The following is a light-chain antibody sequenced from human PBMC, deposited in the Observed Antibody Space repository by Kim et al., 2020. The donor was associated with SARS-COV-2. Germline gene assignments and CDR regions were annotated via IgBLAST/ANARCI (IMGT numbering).Light chain of an antibody. J-gene: IGLJ1*01. Sequence: GQSLTISCSASSSDVVAYSYVSWYQHPPNNAPKLIIYDVTHRPSGVSSRFSGSKSGNTASLTISGLQAEDEADYYCSSSASSNTGVFGTGTKVTVL. CDR1: SSDVVAYSY. CDR2: DVT. CDR3: SSSASSNTGV. V-gene: IGLV2-14*03.